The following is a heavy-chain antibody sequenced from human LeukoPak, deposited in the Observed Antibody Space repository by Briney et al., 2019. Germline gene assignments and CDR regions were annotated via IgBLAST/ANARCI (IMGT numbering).Heavy chain of an antibody. V-gene: IGHV4-34*01. CDR2: INHSGST. CDR1: GGSFSGYY. CDR3: ARDLPYSSGWSSSLGY. D-gene: IGHD6-19*01. Sequence: SETLSLTCAVYGGSFSGYYWSWIRQPPGKGLEWIGEINHSGSTNYNPSLKSRVTISVDTSKNQFSLKLSSVTAADTAVYYCARDLPYSSGWSSSLGYWGQGTLVTVSS. J-gene: IGHJ4*02.